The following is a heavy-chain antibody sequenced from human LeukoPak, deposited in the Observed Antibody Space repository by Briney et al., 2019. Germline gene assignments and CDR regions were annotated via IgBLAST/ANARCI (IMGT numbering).Heavy chain of an antibody. V-gene: IGHV3-7*01. D-gene: IGHD6-19*01. CDR3: AREYSSGWYSRFDY. CDR1: GFTFSSYW. Sequence: GGSLRLSCAASGFTFSSYWMSWVRQAPGKGLEWVANIKEDGSEKYYVDSVKGRFTISRDNAKNSLYLQMNSLRAEDTAVYYCAREYSSGWYSRFDYWGQGTLVTVSS. CDR2: IKEDGSEK. J-gene: IGHJ4*02.